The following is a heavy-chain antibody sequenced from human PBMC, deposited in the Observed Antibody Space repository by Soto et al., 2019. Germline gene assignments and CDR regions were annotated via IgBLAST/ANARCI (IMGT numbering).Heavy chain of an antibody. D-gene: IGHD6-19*01. CDR2: ISSSGSTI. Sequence: VQLVESGGGLVQPGGSLRLSCAASGFTFSSYEMNWVRQAPGKGLEWVSYISSSGSTIYYADSVKGRFTISRDNAKNSLYLQMNSLRAEDTAVYYCARVGAVADYYYYYYGMDVWGQGTTVTVSS. V-gene: IGHV3-48*03. CDR3: ARVGAVADYYYYYYGMDV. J-gene: IGHJ6*02. CDR1: GFTFSSYE.